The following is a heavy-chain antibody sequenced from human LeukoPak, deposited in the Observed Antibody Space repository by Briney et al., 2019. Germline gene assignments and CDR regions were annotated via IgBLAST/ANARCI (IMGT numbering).Heavy chain of an antibody. CDR1: GFTFSDYY. J-gene: IGHJ4*02. CDR3: VRGPSDSSLPGY. D-gene: IGHD3-22*01. V-gene: IGHV3-11*01. Sequence: KAGGSLRLSCMASGFTFSDYYMSWIRQVPGRGLECVSHISNSGSSIYYADSVKGRFTISRDNGKNSLFLQMNSLRVEDTAVYYCVRGPSDSSLPGYWGQGTLVTVSS. CDR2: ISNSGSSI.